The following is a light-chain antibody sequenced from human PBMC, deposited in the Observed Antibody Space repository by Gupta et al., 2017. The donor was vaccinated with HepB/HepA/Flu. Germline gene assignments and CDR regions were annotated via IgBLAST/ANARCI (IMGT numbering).Light chain of an antibody. CDR2: DVS. CDR3: QQYDNVPSIT. V-gene: IGKV1-33*01. J-gene: IGKJ5*01. CDR1: QDIGDS. Sequence: DIQMTQSPSSLSASIGDRVTISCQASQDIGDSLNWYQHKPGKAPKVLIYDVSNLDAGVPLRFSGSGSGASFTFTISNLQPEDIATYYCQQYDNVPSITFAQGTRLDIK.